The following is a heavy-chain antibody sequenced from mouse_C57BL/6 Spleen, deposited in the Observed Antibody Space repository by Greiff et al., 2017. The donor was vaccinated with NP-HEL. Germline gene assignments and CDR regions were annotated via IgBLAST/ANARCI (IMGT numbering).Heavy chain of an antibody. Sequence: VQVVESGPELVKPGASVKISCKASGYAFSSSWMNWVKQRPGKGLEWIGRIYPGDGDTNYNGKFKGKATLTADKSSSTAYMQLSSLTSEDSAVYFCARGGIYYAMDYWGQGTSVTVSS. CDR3: ARGGIYYAMDY. CDR1: GYAFSSSW. V-gene: IGHV1-82*01. J-gene: IGHJ4*01. CDR2: IYPGDGDT.